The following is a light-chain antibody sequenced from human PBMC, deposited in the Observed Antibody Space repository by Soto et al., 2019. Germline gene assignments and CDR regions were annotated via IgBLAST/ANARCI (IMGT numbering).Light chain of an antibody. CDR2: DAS. CDR1: QSISSW. CDR3: QEYTTYSRT. J-gene: IGKJ1*01. Sequence: DIQMTQSPSTLSASEGDRVTITCRASQSISSWLAWYQQKPGKAPKVLIYDASTLESGVPSRFSGGGSGTEFTLTITCLQPDDFATYYCQEYTTYSRTFGQGTKV. V-gene: IGKV1-5*01.